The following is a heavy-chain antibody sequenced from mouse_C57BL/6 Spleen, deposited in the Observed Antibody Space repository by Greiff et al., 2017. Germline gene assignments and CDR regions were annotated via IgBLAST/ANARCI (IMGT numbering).Heavy chain of an antibody. V-gene: IGHV1-50*01. CDR1: GYTFTSYW. CDR2: IDPSDSYT. CDR3: ARYDYYGSNYAMDY. D-gene: IGHD1-1*01. J-gene: IGHJ4*01. Sequence: QVQLQQPGAELVKPGASVKLSCKASGYTFTSYWMQWVKQRPGQGLEWIGEIDPSDSYTNYNQKFKGKATLTVNTSSSTAYRQLSSLTSEDSAVYYGARYDYYGSNYAMDYWGQGTSVTVSS.